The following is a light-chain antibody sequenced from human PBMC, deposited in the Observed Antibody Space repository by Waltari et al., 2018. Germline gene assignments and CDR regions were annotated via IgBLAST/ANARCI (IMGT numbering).Light chain of an antibody. V-gene: IGKV1-5*03. CDR3: QQYADAPYS. Sequence: FQLTQSPSSLSASVGDRVTITCRASQGISSWLAWYQQKPGKAPNLLIYKASSLHSGVPSRFSGSGSGTDFTLTISSLQPEDFATYYCQQYADAPYSFGQGTKVEIK. J-gene: IGKJ2*03. CDR2: KAS. CDR1: QGISSW.